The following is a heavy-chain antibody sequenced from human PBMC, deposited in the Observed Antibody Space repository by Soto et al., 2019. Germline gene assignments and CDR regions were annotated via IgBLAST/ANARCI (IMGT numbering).Heavy chain of an antibody. D-gene: IGHD3-3*01. J-gene: IGHJ4*02. CDR2: IWYDGSNK. V-gene: IGHV3-33*01. CDR3: ARVVTIFGPPDY. Sequence: QVQLVESGGGVVQPGRSLRLSCAASGFTFSSYGMHWVRQAPGKGLEWVAVIWYDGSNKYYADSVKGRFTISRDNSKNTLYLQMNSLRAEDTAVYYCARVVTIFGPPDYWGQGTLVTVSS. CDR1: GFTFSSYG.